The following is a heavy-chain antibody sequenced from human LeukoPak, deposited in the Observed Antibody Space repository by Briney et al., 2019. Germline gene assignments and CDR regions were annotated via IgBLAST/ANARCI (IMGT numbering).Heavy chain of an antibody. V-gene: IGHV4-30-4*01. D-gene: IGHD3-16*01. CDR1: GGSISSGDYY. CDR2: IYYSGST. CDR3: ARDLEGDYFDY. Sequence: SETLSLTCTVSGGSISSGDYYWSWIRQPPGKGLAWIGYIYYSGSTYYNPSLKSRVTISVDTSKNQFSLKLSSVTAADTAVYYCARDLEGDYFDYWGQGTLVTVSS. J-gene: IGHJ4*02.